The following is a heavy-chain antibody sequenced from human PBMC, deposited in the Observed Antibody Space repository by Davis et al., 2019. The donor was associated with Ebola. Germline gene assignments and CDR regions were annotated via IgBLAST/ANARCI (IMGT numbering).Heavy chain of an antibody. CDR3: ARRMVTDFGWFDP. CDR2: INHSGRD. CDR1: GASSSGYY. D-gene: IGHD2-21*02. Sequence: SETLSLTCAVYGASSSGYYCSWIRQSPGKGLEWIGDINHSGRDYYNPSLKSRVTISVDTSKNQFSLKLSSVTAADTAVYYCARRMVTDFGWFDPWGQGTLVTVSS. V-gene: IGHV4-34*01. J-gene: IGHJ5*02.